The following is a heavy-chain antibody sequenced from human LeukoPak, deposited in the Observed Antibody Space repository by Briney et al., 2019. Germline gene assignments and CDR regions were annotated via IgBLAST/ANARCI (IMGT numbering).Heavy chain of an antibody. D-gene: IGHD2-8*02. Sequence: GSSVKVSCKASGGTFSSYTISWVRQAPGQGLEWMGRIIPILGIANYAQKFQGRVTMTRDTSIRTAYMELSRLRSDDTAVYYCARLNVAAWSDYWGQGTLVTVSS. CDR1: GGTFSSYT. CDR2: IIPILGIA. V-gene: IGHV1-69*02. J-gene: IGHJ4*02. CDR3: ARLNVAAWSDY.